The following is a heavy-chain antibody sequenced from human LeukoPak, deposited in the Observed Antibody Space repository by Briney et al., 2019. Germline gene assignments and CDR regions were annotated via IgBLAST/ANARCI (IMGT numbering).Heavy chain of an antibody. CDR3: ARVPYGDYEEAPDY. V-gene: IGHV3-33*01. J-gene: IGHJ4*02. CDR2: IWYDGSNK. D-gene: IGHD4-17*01. CDR1: GFTFSSYG. Sequence: PGRSLRLSCAASGFTFSSYGMHWVRQAPGKGLEWVAAIWYDGSNKYYADSVKGRFTISRDNSKNTLYLQMNSLRAEDTAVYYCARVPYGDYEEAPDYWGQGTLVTVSS.